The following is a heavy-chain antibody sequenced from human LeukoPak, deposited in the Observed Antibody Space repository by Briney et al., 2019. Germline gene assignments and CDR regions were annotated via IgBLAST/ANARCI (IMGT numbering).Heavy chain of an antibody. D-gene: IGHD5-18*01. CDR1: GSRFTSYW. J-gene: IGHJ4*02. CDR2: IYPGDSDP. V-gene: IGHV5-51*01. CDR3: ARTPVDYSYGTLFDY. Sequence: GASLQISCKGSGSRFTSYWIGWVRQMPGKGLEWMGIIYPGDSDPRYSPAFQGQVTISAAQFISTACLQWSSLKASATAMYYCARTPVDYSYGTLFDYWGQGTLVTVSS.